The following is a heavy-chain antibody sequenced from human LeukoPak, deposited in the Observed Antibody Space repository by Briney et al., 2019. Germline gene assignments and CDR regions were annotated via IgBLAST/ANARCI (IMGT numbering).Heavy chain of an antibody. CDR2: ISSSSSYI. Sequence: PGGSLRLPCAASGFTFSIYSMNWGRQAPGKGLEWVSSISSSSSYIHYTDSVKGRFTISRDNAKTSLYLQMRSLTAEDTALYYCARDSAELDYWGQGTLVTVSS. CDR1: GFTFSIYS. J-gene: IGHJ4*02. CDR3: ARDSAELDY. V-gene: IGHV3-21*01. D-gene: IGHD1-26*01.